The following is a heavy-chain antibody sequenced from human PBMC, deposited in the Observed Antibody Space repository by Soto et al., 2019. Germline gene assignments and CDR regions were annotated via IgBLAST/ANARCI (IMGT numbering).Heavy chain of an antibody. D-gene: IGHD2-2*01. CDR3: ARVRLNCISTSCYFAVNWFDP. Sequence: ASVKVSCKASGYTFTSYGISWVRQAPGQGLEWMGWISAYNGNTNYAQKLQGRVTMTTDTSTSTAYMELRSLRSDDTAVYYCARVRLNCISTSCYFAVNWFDPWGQGTLVTVSS. J-gene: IGHJ5*02. V-gene: IGHV1-18*01. CDR1: GYTFTSYG. CDR2: ISAYNGNT.